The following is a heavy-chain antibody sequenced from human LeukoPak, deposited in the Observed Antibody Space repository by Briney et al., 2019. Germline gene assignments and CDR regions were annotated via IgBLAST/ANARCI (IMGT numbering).Heavy chain of an antibody. CDR1: GFTFSSYW. Sequence: GSLRLSCAASGFTFSSYWMSWVRQPPGKGLEWVANIKQDGSEKYYVDSVKGRFTISRDNAKNSLYLQMNSLRAEDTAVYYCARGTEKNWFDPWGQGTLVTVSS. CDR2: IKQDGSEK. D-gene: IGHD1-14*01. V-gene: IGHV3-7*01. J-gene: IGHJ5*02. CDR3: ARGTEKNWFDP.